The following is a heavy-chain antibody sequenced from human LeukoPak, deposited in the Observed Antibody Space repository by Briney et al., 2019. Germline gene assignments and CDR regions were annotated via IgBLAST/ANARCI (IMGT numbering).Heavy chain of an antibody. CDR1: GYTFTVYY. Sequence: ASVKVSFKASGYTFTVYYMHWVRQAPGQGLEWMGWINPNSGGTNYEQKFQGRVTMTRDTSINTAYMELSRLRFDDTAVYYCARVWRCSNGVCPDVFDYWGQGTLVTVSS. J-gene: IGHJ4*02. D-gene: IGHD2-8*01. CDR3: ARVWRCSNGVCPDVFDY. CDR2: INPNSGGT. V-gene: IGHV1-2*02.